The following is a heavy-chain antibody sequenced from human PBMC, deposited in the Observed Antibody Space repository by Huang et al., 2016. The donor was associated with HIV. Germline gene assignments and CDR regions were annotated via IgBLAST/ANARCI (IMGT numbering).Heavy chain of an antibody. D-gene: IGHD6-13*01. CDR1: GFPFSAYG. CDR2: IRYDGNND. CDR3: VKERGSSRARSSFDF. V-gene: IGHV3-30*02. J-gene: IGHJ3*01. Sequence: QVRLVESGGGVVQPGASLTLSCSASGFPFSAYGMDWVRQAPGKGLEWVSFIRYDGNNDYLIGSVKCRFTIAGDNSNNTLYLRMNSLRPEDTAVYYCVKERGSSRARSSFDFWGQGTSVSVSS.